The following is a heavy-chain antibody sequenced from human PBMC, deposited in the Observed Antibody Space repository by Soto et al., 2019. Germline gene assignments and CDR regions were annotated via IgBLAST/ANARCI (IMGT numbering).Heavy chain of an antibody. J-gene: IGHJ5*02. CDR3: AKRRDANTDEWFDL. Sequence: GESLKISCKGSGYSFSNYWIVWVRQMPGKGLEWMGIIYPGDSETKYSPSFQGQVTISADKSINTAYLQWISLKASDTAMYYCAKRRDANTDEWFDLCRQGALVTLSS. D-gene: IGHD2-8*01. CDR2: IYPGDSET. V-gene: IGHV5-51*01. CDR1: GYSFSNYW.